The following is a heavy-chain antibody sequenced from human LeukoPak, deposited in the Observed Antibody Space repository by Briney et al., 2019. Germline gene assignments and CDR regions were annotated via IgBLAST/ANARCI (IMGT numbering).Heavy chain of an antibody. CDR2: ISSSSIYI. D-gene: IGHD5-18*01. CDR3: ARSGYNYGYWFDY. Sequence: GGSLRLSCAVSEFTFSSHSMNWVRQAPGKGLEWVSSISSSSIYIYYADSVKGRFTISRDNAKNSLYLQMNSLRAEDTAVYYCARSGYNYGYWFDYWGQGTLVTVSS. CDR1: EFTFSSHS. J-gene: IGHJ4*02. V-gene: IGHV3-21*01.